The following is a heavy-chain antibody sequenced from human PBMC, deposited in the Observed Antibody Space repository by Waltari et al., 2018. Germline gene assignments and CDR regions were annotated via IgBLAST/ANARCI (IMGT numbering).Heavy chain of an antibody. Sequence: QLQLQESGPGLVKPSETLSLTCTVSGGSISSSSYYWGWIRQPPGKGLEWIGSIYYSGLTYYNPSLKRHVTISVDTSKNHFSLKLSSVTAADTAVYYCARHPAMTIMLWYFDLWGRGTLVTVSS. CDR3: ARHPAMTIMLWYFDL. CDR2: IYYSGLT. CDR1: GGSISSSSYY. D-gene: IGHD2-8*01. V-gene: IGHV4-39*01. J-gene: IGHJ2*01.